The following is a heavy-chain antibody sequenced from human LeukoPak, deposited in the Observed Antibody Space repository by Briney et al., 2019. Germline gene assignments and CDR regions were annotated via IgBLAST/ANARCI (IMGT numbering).Heavy chain of an antibody. D-gene: IGHD1-1*01. CDR1: GGSISSNY. Sequence: PSETLSLTCTVSGGSISSNYWSWIRQPPGKGLEWIGYIYYSGSTYYKPSLNSRVTISVDTSKNQFSLKLSSVTAADTAVYYCARRNDPYGLDVWGRGTTVTVSS. J-gene: IGHJ6*02. V-gene: IGHV4-59*08. CDR2: IYYSGST. CDR3: ARRNDPYGLDV.